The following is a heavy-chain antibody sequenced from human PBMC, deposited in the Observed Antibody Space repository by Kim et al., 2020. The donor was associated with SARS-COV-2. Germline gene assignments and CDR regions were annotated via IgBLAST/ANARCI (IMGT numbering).Heavy chain of an antibody. V-gene: IGHV4-61*01. CDR2: VHYSGYA. J-gene: IGHJ6*01. CDR3: ARVIDIVTGRSGLDV. CDR1: GGSVSSGSDY. D-gene: IGHD3-9*01. Sequence: SETLSLTCTVSGGSVSSGSDYWSWIRKSPGKGLEWIGYVHYSGYADYNPSLQSRVTISVDTSKNQFSLKLTSVTAAATAVYYCARVIDIVTGRSGLDVWG.